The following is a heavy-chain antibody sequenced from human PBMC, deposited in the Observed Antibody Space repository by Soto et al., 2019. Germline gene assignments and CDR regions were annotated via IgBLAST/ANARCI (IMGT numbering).Heavy chain of an antibody. CDR3: ARTYDSNGYANEFDS. V-gene: IGHV4-59*01. Sequence: SETLSLTCNVSGRSINSYYWSWVRQPPGKGLEWIGYIYDSGITSYSPSLKSRVTMSADTSKNQFSLKLTSVTGADTAVYYCARTYDSNGYANEFDSWGQGSLVTVSS. D-gene: IGHD3-22*01. J-gene: IGHJ4*02. CDR1: GRSINSYY. CDR2: IYDSGIT.